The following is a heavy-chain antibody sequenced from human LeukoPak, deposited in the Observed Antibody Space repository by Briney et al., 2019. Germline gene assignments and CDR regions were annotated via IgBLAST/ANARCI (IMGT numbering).Heavy chain of an antibody. J-gene: IGHJ1*01. CDR1: GFTFSTYA. D-gene: IGHD1-1*01. CDR2: IYSGGST. CDR3: ATTGTLPG. V-gene: IGHV3-66*02. Sequence: PGGSLRLSCAASGFTFSTYAMNWVRQAPGKGLEWVSVIYSGGSTYYADSVKGRFTISRDNSKNTLYLQMNSLRAEDTAVYYCATTGTLPGWGERPLVPVPS.